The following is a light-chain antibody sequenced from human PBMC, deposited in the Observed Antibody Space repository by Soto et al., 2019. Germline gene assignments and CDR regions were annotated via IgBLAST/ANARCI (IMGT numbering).Light chain of an antibody. CDR2: GAS. Sequence: DIQMTQSPSSLSVSVGDRVTITCRASQSISTYLNWYQQKPGKAPKLLIFGASSLQYGVTSRFSGSGSGTEFTLTISSLQSEDFTTYYCQQSHSSPRTFGQGTKVEI. V-gene: IGKV1-39*01. J-gene: IGKJ1*01. CDR1: QSISTY. CDR3: QQSHSSPRT.